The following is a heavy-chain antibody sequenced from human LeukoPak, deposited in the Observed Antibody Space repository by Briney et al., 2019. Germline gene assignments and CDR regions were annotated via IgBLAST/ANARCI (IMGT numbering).Heavy chain of an antibody. V-gene: IGHV3-7*01. CDR1: GFTISNYW. Sequence: PGESLRLSCAASGFTISNYWMSWVRQAPGKGLEWVATINQDGGGKYYVDSVKGRFTISRDSAENSLYLQMNSLTAEDTAVYYCARDVLDYWGQGTLVTVSS. J-gene: IGHJ4*02. CDR3: ARDVLDY. CDR2: INQDGGGK.